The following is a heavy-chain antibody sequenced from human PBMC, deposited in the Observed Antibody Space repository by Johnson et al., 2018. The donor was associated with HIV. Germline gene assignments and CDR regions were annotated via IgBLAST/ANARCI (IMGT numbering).Heavy chain of an antibody. CDR2: ISYDGSNK. D-gene: IGHD1-26*01. V-gene: IGHV3-30-3*01. J-gene: IGHJ3*02. CDR3: AREQGSGSYSIHAFDI. Sequence: QMQLVESGGGVVQPGRSLRLSCAASGFTFSSYAMHWVRQAPGKGLEWVAVISYDGSNKYYADSVKGRFTISRDNSKNTLYLQMNSLRAEDTAVYYCAREQGSGSYSIHAFDIWGQGTMVTVSS. CDR1: GFTFSSYA.